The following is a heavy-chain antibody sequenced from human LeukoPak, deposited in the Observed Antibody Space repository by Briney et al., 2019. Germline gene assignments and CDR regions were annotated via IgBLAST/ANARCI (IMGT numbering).Heavy chain of an antibody. V-gene: IGHV3-74*01. D-gene: IGHD2-15*01. CDR2: INSDGRRT. CDR1: GFTFSSNW. J-gene: IGHJ3*02. Sequence: GGSLRLSCAASGFTFSSNWTHWVRQAPGKGVGGGSRINSDGRRTNYADSVKGRFTISRDKAKKTLYLQGKSLRAGETAVYYSATGSYCSGGNCYPETFDIWGQGTMVTVSS. CDR3: ATGSYCSGGNCYPETFDI.